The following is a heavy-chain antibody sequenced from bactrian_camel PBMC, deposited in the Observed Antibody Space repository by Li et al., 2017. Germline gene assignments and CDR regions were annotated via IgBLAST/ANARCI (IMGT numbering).Heavy chain of an antibody. J-gene: IGHJ4*01. D-gene: IGHD5*01. CDR3: ATVDLRTQRGWAY. V-gene: IGHV3-2*01. CDR1: GFTFSSYY. CDR2: ISGDATRT. Sequence: HVQLVESGGVLVQPGGSLRPSCAASGFTFSSYYMSWVRQAPGKGLEWVSAISGDATRTDYLDSVKGRFTISRDNARSTVYLQMNSLKSEDTAMYYCATVDLRTQRGWAYWGQGTQVTVS.